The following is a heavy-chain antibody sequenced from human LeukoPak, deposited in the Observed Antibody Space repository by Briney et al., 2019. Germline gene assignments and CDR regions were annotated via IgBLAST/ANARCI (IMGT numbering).Heavy chain of an antibody. CDR1: GFTFSSYS. V-gene: IGHV3-21*01. CDR2: ISSSSSYI. D-gene: IGHD2-21*01. Sequence: PGGSLRLSCAASGFTFSSYSMNWVRQAPGKGLEWVSSISSSSSYIYYADSVKGRFTISSDNAKNSLYLQMNSLRAEDTAVYYCARAIHPGSAVLNDAFDIWGQGTMVTVSS. CDR3: ARAIHPGSAVLNDAFDI. J-gene: IGHJ3*02.